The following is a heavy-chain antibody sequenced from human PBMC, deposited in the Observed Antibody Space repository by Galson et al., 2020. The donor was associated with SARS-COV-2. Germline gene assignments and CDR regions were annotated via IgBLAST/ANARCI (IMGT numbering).Heavy chain of an antibody. CDR2: INPHTGNP. D-gene: IGHD4-17*01. CDR1: GFTFTTYA. Sequence: ASVKVSCQASGFTFTTYAMNWVRQAPGQGLEWMGWINPHTGNPAYAQGFTGRFVFSLDTSVSTAYLQISSLKAEDTAVYYCARVRYYYGMDVWGQGTTVTVSS. CDR3: ARVRYYYGMDV. J-gene: IGHJ6*02. V-gene: IGHV7-4-1*02.